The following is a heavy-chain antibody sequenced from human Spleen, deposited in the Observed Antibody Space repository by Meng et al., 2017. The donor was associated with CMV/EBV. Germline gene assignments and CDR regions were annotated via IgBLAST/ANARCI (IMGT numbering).Heavy chain of an antibody. Sequence: SGYTFNRYYMYWEGHAPGQEVAGLGMINPSGGRTDFAQSFQGRVTMNEDTSTSTGYMELSSLRSEDTDMYYCARAWDPGYSSGWYHYWGQGTLVTVSS. J-gene: IGHJ4*02. D-gene: IGHD6-19*01. CDR1: GYTFNRYY. V-gene: IGHV1-46*02. CDR2: INPSGGRT. CDR3: ARAWDPGYSSGWYHY.